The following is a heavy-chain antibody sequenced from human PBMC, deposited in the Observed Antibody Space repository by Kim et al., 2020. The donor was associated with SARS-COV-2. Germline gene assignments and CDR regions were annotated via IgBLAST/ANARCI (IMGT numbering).Heavy chain of an antibody. J-gene: IGHJ4*02. D-gene: IGHD6-19*01. CDR3: ASKAVVGTNNLDY. CDR1: GGSISSSSYY. V-gene: IGHV4-39*07. CDR2: IYYSGST. Sequence: SETLSLTCTVSGGSISSSSYYWGWIRQPPGKGLEWIGSIYYSGSTYYNPSLKSRVTISVDTSKNQFSLKLSSVTAADTAVYYCASKAVVGTNNLDYWGQGTLVTVSS.